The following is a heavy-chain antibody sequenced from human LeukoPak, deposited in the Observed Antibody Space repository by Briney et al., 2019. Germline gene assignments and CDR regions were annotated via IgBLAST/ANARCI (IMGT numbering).Heavy chain of an antibody. V-gene: IGHV4-39*01. J-gene: IGHJ5*02. CDR3: ARPVPSRLGWFDP. CDR2: IYYSGST. Sequence: SETLSLTCTVSGGSISSSSYYWGWIRQPPGKGLEWIGSIYYSGSTYYNPSLKSRVTISVDTSKNQFSLKLSSVTAADTAAYYCARPVPSRLGWFDPWGQGTLVTVSS. D-gene: IGHD1-1*01. CDR1: GGSISSSSYY.